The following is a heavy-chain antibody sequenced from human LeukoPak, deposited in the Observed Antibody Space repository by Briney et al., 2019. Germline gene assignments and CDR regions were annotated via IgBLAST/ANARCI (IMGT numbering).Heavy chain of an antibody. V-gene: IGHV1-18*01. J-gene: IGHJ6*03. Sequence: ASVKVSCKASGYTFTSYGISWVRQAPGQGLEWMGWISAYNGNTNYAQKLQGRVTMTTDTSTSTAYMELRSLRSDDTAVYYCAREYSSSVDYYYYYMDVWGKGTTVTVSS. CDR3: AREYSSSVDYYYYYMDV. CDR2: ISAYNGNT. D-gene: IGHD6-6*01. CDR1: GYTFTSYG.